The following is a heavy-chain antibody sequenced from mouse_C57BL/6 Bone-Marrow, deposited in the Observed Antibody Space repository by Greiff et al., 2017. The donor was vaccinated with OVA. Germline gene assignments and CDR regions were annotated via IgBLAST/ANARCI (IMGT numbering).Heavy chain of an antibody. Sequence: EVKLMESGGGLVKPGGSLKLSCAASGFTFSSYAMSWVRQTPEKRLEWVATISDGGSYTYYPDNVKGRFTISRDNAKNNLYLQMSHLKSEDTAMYYCARPSTVVAGDYYAMDYWGQGTSVTVSS. CDR1: GFTFSSYA. V-gene: IGHV5-4*03. CDR2: ISDGGSYT. J-gene: IGHJ4*01. D-gene: IGHD1-1*01. CDR3: ARPSTVVAGDYYAMDY.